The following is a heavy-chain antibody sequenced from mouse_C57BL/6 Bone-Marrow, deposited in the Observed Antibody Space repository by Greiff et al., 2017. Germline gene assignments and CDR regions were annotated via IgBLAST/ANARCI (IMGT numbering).Heavy chain of an antibody. CDR2: INPSSGYT. CDR1: GYTFTSYW. CDR3: ASKITYFDY. Sequence: QVQLQQSGAELAKPGASVKLSCKASGYTFTSYWMHWVKQRPGQGLEWIGYINPSSGYTKYNQKFKDKAILTADKSSSTAYMQLSSLTYEDSAVYCCASKITYFDYWGQGTTLTVSS. V-gene: IGHV1-7*01. D-gene: IGHD1-1*01. J-gene: IGHJ2*01.